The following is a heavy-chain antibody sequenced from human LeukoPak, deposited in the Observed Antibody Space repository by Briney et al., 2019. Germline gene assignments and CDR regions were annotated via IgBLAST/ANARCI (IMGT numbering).Heavy chain of an antibody. V-gene: IGHV3-30*03. D-gene: IGHD3-10*01. J-gene: IGHJ4*02. CDR2: ISYDGSNK. CDR3: ASHLSLWFGELLPIDY. CDR1: GFTFSSYG. Sequence: GGSLRLSCAASGFTFSSYGMHWVRQAPGKGLEWVAVISYDGSNKYYADSVKGRFTISRDNSKNTLYLQMNSLRAEDTAVYCCASHLSLWFGELLPIDYWGQGTLVTVSS.